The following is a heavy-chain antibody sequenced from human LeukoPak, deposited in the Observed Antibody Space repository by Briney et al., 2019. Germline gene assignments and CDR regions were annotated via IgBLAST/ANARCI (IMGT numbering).Heavy chain of an antibody. Sequence: PGGSLRLSCAASGFMFSGYSMDWVRQAPGKGLEWVSYISSSGGDTHYTDSVKGRFTISRDNAKNSLYLQMNNLRAEDTAVYYCARGRQGYHFDYWGQGTLVTVSS. CDR3: ARGRQGYHFDY. CDR1: GFMFSGYS. V-gene: IGHV3-48*01. CDR2: ISSSGGDT. J-gene: IGHJ4*02. D-gene: IGHD5-18*01.